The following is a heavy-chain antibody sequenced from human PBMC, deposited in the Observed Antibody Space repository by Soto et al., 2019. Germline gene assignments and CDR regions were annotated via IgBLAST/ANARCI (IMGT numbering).Heavy chain of an antibody. J-gene: IGHJ6*02. CDR3: ARGRGIGFSSSWNIYWYYNMDV. CDR1: GGSFSNHA. CDR2: IIPVVGTT. V-gene: IGHV1-69*01. Sequence: QVQLEQSGTELKRPGSSVKVSCKAAGGSFSNHALSWVRQASGQRLEWIGGIIPVVGTTNYAQRFQGRVTITADDSATTAHVELRSLRYDDTAVYFCARGRGIGFSSSWNIYWYYNMDVWGQGTTVTVSS. D-gene: IGHD6-13*01.